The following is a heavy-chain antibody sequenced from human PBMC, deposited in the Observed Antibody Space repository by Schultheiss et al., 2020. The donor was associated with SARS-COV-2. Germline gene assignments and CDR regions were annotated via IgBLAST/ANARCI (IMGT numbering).Heavy chain of an antibody. Sequence: ASVKVSCKASGYTFTSYYMHWVRQAPGQGLEWMGIINPNSGGTNYAQKFQGRVTMTRDTSISTAYMELSRLRSDDTAVYYCARDERWLQFVYFQHWGQGTLVTVSS. CDR3: ARDERWLQFVYFQH. J-gene: IGHJ1*01. CDR1: GYTFTSYY. D-gene: IGHD5-24*01. V-gene: IGHV1-2*02. CDR2: INPNSGGT.